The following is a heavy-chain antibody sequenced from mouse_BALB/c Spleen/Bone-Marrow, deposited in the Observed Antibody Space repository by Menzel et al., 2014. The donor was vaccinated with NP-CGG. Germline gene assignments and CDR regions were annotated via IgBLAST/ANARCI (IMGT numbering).Heavy chain of an antibody. CDR3: ARSENYYYGTFDY. Sequence: VQLQHSGPELVKPGASGKISCKASGYAFSSSWMNWVKKRPGQGLEWIGRIYPGDGNTNYNGKFKSMATLTADKSSSTAYMQLSSLTSVDSAVYFCARSENYYYGTFDYWGQGTTLTVSS. CDR2: IYPGDGNT. CDR1: GYAFSSSW. V-gene: IGHV1-82*01. D-gene: IGHD1-1*01. J-gene: IGHJ2*01.